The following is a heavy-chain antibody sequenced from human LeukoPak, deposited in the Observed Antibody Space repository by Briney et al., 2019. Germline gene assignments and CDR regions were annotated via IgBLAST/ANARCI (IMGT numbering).Heavy chain of an antibody. D-gene: IGHD6-13*01. J-gene: IGHJ4*02. Sequence: PGGSLRLSCAASGFTVSSNYMSWVRQAPGKGLEWVSVIYSGGNTYYADSVKGRFTISRDNSKNTLYLQTNSLRAEDTAVYYCARDLRAAAGTWLDYWGQGTLVTVSS. CDR3: ARDLRAAAGTWLDY. CDR1: GFTVSSNY. V-gene: IGHV3-53*01. CDR2: IYSGGNT.